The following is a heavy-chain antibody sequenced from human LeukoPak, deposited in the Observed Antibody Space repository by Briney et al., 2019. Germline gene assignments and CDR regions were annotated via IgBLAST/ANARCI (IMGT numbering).Heavy chain of an antibody. J-gene: IGHJ5*02. CDR1: GGSFSGYY. V-gene: IGHV4-34*01. CDR2: INHSGST. D-gene: IGHD6-6*01. CDR3: ARRIAARPRGYWFDP. Sequence: SETLSLTCAVYGGSFSGYYWSWIRQPPGKGQEWIGEINHSGSTNYNPSLKSRVTISVDTSKNQFSLKVSSVTAADTAVYYCARRIAARPRGYWFDPWGQGTLVTVSS.